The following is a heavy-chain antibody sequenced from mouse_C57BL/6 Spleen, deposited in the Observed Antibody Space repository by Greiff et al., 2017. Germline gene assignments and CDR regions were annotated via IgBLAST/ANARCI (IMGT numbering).Heavy chain of an antibody. J-gene: IGHJ2*01. CDR3: ARLITTVVDFDY. D-gene: IGHD1-1*01. CDR2: INPSSGYT. V-gene: IGHV1-4*01. CDR1: GYTFTSYT. Sequence: VQLQQSGAELARPGASVKMSCKASGYTFTSYTMHWVKQSPGQGLEWIGYINPSSGYTKYNQKFKDKATLTADKSSSTAYMQLSSLTSEDSAVYYCARLITTVVDFDYWGQGTTLTVSS.